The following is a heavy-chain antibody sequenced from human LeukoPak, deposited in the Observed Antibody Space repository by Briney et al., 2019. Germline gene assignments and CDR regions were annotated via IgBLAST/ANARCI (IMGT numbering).Heavy chain of an antibody. J-gene: IGHJ4*02. Sequence: PGGSLRLSCAASGFTFSSYSMKWVRQAPGKGLEWVSYISSSSSTIYYADSVKGRFTISRDNAKNSLYLQMNSLRAEDTAVYYCARGVKGYYYDSSGYQWGQGTLVTVSS. CDR1: GFTFSSYS. CDR3: ARGVKGYYYDSSGYQ. D-gene: IGHD3-22*01. V-gene: IGHV3-48*01. CDR2: ISSSSSTI.